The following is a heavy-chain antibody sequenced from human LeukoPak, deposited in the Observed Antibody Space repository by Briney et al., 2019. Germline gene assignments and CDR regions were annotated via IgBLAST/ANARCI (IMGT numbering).Heavy chain of an antibody. CDR3: ARDPRSASSSFNWFDP. V-gene: IGHV1-18*01. CDR1: GYTFTRYG. D-gene: IGHD6-13*01. CDR2: ISAYNGNT. Sequence: ASVKVSCKASGYTFTRYGISWVRQAPGQGLEWMGWISAYNGNTNYAQKLQGRVTMTTDTSTSTAYMELRSLRSDDTAVYYCARDPRSASSSFNWFDPWGQGTLVTVSS. J-gene: IGHJ5*02.